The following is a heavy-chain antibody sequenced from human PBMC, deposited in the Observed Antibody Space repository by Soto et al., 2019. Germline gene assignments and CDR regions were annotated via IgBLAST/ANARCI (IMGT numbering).Heavy chain of an antibody. Sequence: PGGSLRLSCAASGFSFSSYAMNWVRQAPGMGLEWVSVISGSGDSTYYADSVKGRFTISRDNSKNTLYLQMGSLRAEDMAVYYCARVYGSGSYYPVDWYFDLWGRGTLVTAPQ. CDR2: ISGSGDST. CDR1: GFSFSSYA. J-gene: IGHJ2*01. D-gene: IGHD3-10*01. V-gene: IGHV3-23*01. CDR3: ARVYGSGSYYPVDWYFDL.